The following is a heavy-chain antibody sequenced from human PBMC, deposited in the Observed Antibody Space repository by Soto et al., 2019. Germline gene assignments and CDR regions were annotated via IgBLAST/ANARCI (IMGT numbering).Heavy chain of an antibody. Sequence: SGFTFSSYWMSWVRQAPGKGLEWVAVISYDGGNKQHADSVKGRFTISRDNSKNTVYLQMNSLRAEDTAVYYCAKARGYSYNYGIDVWGQGITVTVSS. V-gene: IGHV3-30*18. CDR3: AKARGYSYNYGIDV. J-gene: IGHJ6*02. CDR2: ISYDGGNK. CDR1: GFTFSSYW. D-gene: IGHD5-18*01.